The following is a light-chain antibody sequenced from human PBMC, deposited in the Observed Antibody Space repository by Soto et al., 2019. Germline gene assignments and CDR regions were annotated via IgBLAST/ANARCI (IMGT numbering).Light chain of an antibody. Sequence: DIQMTQSPSTLSASVGDRVTITCRASQSISNWLAWYQQKPGQAPKLLIYKASSLESGVPSRFSGSGSGTEFTLTISSLQPDDFATYYCQQYNSSPYTFGQGTKLEIK. CDR1: QSISNW. J-gene: IGKJ2*01. CDR2: KAS. V-gene: IGKV1-5*03. CDR3: QQYNSSPYT.